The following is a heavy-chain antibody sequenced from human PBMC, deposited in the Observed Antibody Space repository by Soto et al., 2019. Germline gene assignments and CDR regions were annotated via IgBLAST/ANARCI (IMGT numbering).Heavy chain of an antibody. V-gene: IGHV4-59*08. J-gene: IGHJ4*02. D-gene: IGHD4-17*01. Sequence: SETLSLTCTVSGCSISSYYWSWIRQPPGKGLEWIGYIYYSGSTNYNPSLKSRVTISVDTSKNQFSLKLSSVTAADTAVYYCARHFYGDYPFDYWGQGTLVTVSS. CDR1: GCSISSYY. CDR3: ARHFYGDYPFDY. CDR2: IYYSGST.